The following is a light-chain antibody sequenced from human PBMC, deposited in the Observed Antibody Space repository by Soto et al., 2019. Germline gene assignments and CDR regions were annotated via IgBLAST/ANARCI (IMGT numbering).Light chain of an antibody. V-gene: IGKV1-9*01. CDR2: AAS. CDR1: QGINTF. CDR3: QQLNSYPIT. J-gene: IGKJ5*01. Sequence: IQFTHSPSSLSASVGDRVTITCRASQGINTFLAWYQQKAGKAPKLLIYAASTLQSGVPSRFSGSGSGTDFTLTISSLQSEDFATYYCQQLNSYPITFGQGTRLEIK.